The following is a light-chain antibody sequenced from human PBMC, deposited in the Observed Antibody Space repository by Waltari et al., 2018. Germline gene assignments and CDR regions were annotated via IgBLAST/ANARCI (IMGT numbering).Light chain of an antibody. CDR2: GNS. J-gene: IGLJ2*01. Sequence: QSVLTQPPSVSGAPGQTVTISCTGSSSNIGAGSDVHWYQQLPGTAPKLLIYGNSNRPSGVPDRFSGSKSGTSASLAITGLQAEDEADYYCQSYDSSLVVFGGGTKLTVL. CDR3: QSYDSSLVV. CDR1: SSNIGAGSD. V-gene: IGLV1-40*01.